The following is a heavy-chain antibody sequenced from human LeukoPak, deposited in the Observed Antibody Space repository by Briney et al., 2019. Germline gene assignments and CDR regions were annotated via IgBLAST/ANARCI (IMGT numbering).Heavy chain of an antibody. V-gene: IGHV1-69*13. CDR3: ARNHLNYYDSSGYYFDY. D-gene: IGHD3-22*01. CDR1: GYTFTSYA. CDR2: IIPIFGTA. Sequence: GASVKVSCKASGYTFTSYAISWVRQAPGQGLEWMGGIIPIFGTANYAQKFQGRVTITADESTSTAYMELSSLRSEDTAVYYCARNHLNYYDSSGYYFDYWGQGTLVTVSS. J-gene: IGHJ4*02.